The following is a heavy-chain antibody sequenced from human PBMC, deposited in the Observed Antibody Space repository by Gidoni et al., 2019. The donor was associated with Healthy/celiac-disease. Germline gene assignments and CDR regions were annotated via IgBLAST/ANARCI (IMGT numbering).Heavy chain of an antibody. CDR3: ARDGSGSYFYYYYGMDV. D-gene: IGHD3-10*01. J-gene: IGHJ6*02. CDR1: GFTFSSYW. Sequence: EVQLVESGGGLVQPGGSLRLSCAASGFTFSSYWMSWVRQAPGKGLEGVANIKQDGSEKYYVDSVKGRFTISRDNAKNSLYLQMNSLRAEDTAVYYCARDGSGSYFYYYYGMDVWGQGTTVTVSS. V-gene: IGHV3-7*01. CDR2: IKQDGSEK.